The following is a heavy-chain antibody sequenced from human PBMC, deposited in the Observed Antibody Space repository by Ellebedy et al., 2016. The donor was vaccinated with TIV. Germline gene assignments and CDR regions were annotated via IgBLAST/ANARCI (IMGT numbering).Heavy chain of an antibody. V-gene: IGHV3-74*01. Sequence: GESLKISCAASGFTFSRHWMHWIRPAPGQGLVWLSRINGDGGFTRHADFVKGRFTISRDNSKNTVFLQMDRLRAEDTAVYYGAADRDATGLVFWGRGALVTVSS. J-gene: IGHJ4*02. CDR2: INGDGGFT. D-gene: IGHD1-1*01. CDR3: AADRDATGLVF. CDR1: GFTFSRHW.